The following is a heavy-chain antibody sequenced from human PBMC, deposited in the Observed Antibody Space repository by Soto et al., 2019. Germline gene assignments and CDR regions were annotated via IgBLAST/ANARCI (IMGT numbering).Heavy chain of an antibody. J-gene: IGHJ3*02. Sequence: QVQLVQSGAEVKTPGASVKVSCKASGYTFTNYYLHWVRQAPGQGLVWMGVMPPSGDITTFALQFQGRVTMTSDTSTSTVSRELSSLRSEDPCVYYCTRVGSSGWYDACDIWGQGTMVTVSS. V-gene: IGHV1-46*03. CDR3: TRVGSSGWYDACDI. D-gene: IGHD6-19*01. CDR2: MPPSGDIT. CDR1: GYTFTNYY.